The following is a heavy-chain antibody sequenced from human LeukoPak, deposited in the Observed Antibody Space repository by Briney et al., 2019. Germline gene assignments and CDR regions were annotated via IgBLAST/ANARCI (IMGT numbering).Heavy chain of an antibody. V-gene: IGHV3-23*01. Sequence: GGSLRLSCAASGFRFSSYAMSWVRQAPGKGLEWVSAISGSGVSTYYADSVKGRFTVSRDNSKNTLYLQMNSLRAEDTAVYYCAVDCSSPSCYGQSAFDIWGQGTMVTVSS. CDR2: ISGSGVST. J-gene: IGHJ3*02. CDR1: GFRFSSYA. CDR3: AVDCSSPSCYGQSAFDI. D-gene: IGHD2-2*01.